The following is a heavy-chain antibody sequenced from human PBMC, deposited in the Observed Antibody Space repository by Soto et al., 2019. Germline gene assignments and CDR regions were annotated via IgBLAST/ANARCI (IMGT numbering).Heavy chain of an antibody. CDR3: ARGLPPVVVVTYFDY. V-gene: IGHV4-34*01. Sequence: QVQLQQWGVGLLKPSETLSLTCAVYGGSFSGYYWSWIRQPPGKGLEWIGEINHSGSTNYNPSLKSRVTISVDTSKNQFSLKLSSVTAADTAVYYCARGLPPVVVVTYFDYWGQGTLVTVSS. CDR2: INHSGST. CDR1: GGSFSGYY. D-gene: IGHD3-22*01. J-gene: IGHJ4*02.